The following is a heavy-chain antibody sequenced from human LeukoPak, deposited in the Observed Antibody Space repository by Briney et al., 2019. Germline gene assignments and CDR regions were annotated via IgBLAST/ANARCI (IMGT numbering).Heavy chain of an antibody. J-gene: IGHJ4*02. V-gene: IGHV4-34*01. CDR1: GGSFSGYY. CDR3: ARSRGYSYGLSIDY. D-gene: IGHD5-18*01. Sequence: SETLSLTCAVYGGSFSGYYWSWIRQPPGKGLEWIGEINHSGSTNYNPSLKSRVTISVDTSKNQFSLKLSSVTAADTAVYYCARSRGYSYGLSIDYWGQGTLVTVSS. CDR2: INHSGST.